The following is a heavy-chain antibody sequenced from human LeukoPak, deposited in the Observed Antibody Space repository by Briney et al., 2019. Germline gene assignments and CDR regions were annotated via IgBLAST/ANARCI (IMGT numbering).Heavy chain of an antibody. CDR1: GFTFSSYA. V-gene: IGHV3-23*01. Sequence: GGSLRLSCAASGFTFSSYAMSWVRQAPGKGLEWVSGISTGGTPAFYADSVKGRFTVSRDSSRNTLYLQMNSLRAEDTAVYYCAKVAESSGRPNRPFDYWGQGTLVTVSS. CDR2: ISTGGTPA. CDR3: AKVAESSGRPNRPFDY. J-gene: IGHJ4*02. D-gene: IGHD3-22*01.